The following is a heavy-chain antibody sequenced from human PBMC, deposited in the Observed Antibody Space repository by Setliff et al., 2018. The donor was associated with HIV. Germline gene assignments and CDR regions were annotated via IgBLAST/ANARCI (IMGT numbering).Heavy chain of an antibody. CDR2: IHYSGNT. CDR3: ARNSKNWNYPVEYYDYYMDV. D-gene: IGHD1-7*01. J-gene: IGHJ6*03. V-gene: IGHV4-31*03. Sequence: SETLSLTCTVSGGSISSGGYYWSWIRQHPGKGLEWIGYIHYSGNTYFNPSLKSRVTISLDTSKNQFSLKVSSMTAADTAVYYCARNSKNWNYPVEYYDYYMDVWGTGTTVTVSS. CDR1: GGSISSGGYY.